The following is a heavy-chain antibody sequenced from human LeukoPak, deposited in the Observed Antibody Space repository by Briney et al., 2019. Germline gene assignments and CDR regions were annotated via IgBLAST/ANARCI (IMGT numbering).Heavy chain of an antibody. CDR2: ITGSGGST. V-gene: IGHV3-23*01. J-gene: IGHJ4*02. Sequence: GGTLRFSCAASGFTFSNYGLSWVRQAPGKGLKWVSGITGSGGSTYYADSVKGRFTISRDNSKNTPYLQMNSLRAEDTAIYYCARDERLLSFLKWGQGTLVTVSS. CDR3: ARDERLLSFLK. D-gene: IGHD3-3*01. CDR1: GFTFSNYG.